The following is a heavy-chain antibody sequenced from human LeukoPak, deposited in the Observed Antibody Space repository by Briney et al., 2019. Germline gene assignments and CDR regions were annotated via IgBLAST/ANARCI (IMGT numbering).Heavy chain of an antibody. Sequence: KPSETLSLTCTVSGGSISGYFWSWIRQPPGKGLELIGYLYYSGSTNYNPSLKSRVTVSVDTSKDQFSLRLSSVTAADTAVYYCARLLAVAGGDAFDIRGQGKMVTVSS. CDR1: GGSISGYF. CDR2: LYYSGST. CDR3: ARLLAVAGGDAFDI. V-gene: IGHV4-59*08. D-gene: IGHD6-19*01. J-gene: IGHJ3*02.